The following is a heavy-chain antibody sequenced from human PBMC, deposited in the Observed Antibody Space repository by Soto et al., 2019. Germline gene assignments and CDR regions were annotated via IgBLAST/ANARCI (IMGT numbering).Heavy chain of an antibody. CDR2: TCYRSKWYN. V-gene: IGHV6-1*01. J-gene: IGHJ6*03. Sequence: PSQTLSLTCAISGDSVSSNSAAWNWIRQSPSRGLEWLGRTCYRSKWYNDYAVSVKSRITINPDTSKNQFSLQLNSVTPEDTAVYYCASSRFLEWSHYYYYYMDVWGKGTTVTVSS. CDR3: ASSRFLEWSHYYYYYMDV. CDR1: GDSVSSNSAA. D-gene: IGHD3-3*01.